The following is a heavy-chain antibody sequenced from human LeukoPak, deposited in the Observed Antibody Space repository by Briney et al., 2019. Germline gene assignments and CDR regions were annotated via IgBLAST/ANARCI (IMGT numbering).Heavy chain of an antibody. CDR3: AREAPEVGYHFDY. CDR1: GYTFTGYY. J-gene: IGHJ4*02. V-gene: IGHV1-2*02. CDR2: INPNSGGT. D-gene: IGHD3-16*02. Sequence: ASVKVFCKASGYTFTGYYMHWVRQAPGQGLEWMGWINPNSGGTNYAQKFQGRVTMTRDTSISTAYMELSRLRSDDTAVYYCAREAPEVGYHFDYWGQGTLVTVSS.